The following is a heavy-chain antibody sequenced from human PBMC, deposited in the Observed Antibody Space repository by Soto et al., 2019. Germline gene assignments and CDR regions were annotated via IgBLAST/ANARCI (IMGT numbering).Heavy chain of an antibody. CDR3: AAHLYCGNDCYQAALNT. CDR2: ISYDGRNI. D-gene: IGHD2-21*02. CDR1: GFTFSLFA. J-gene: IGHJ3*01. Sequence: QLVESGGGVVQPGRSLRLTCAGSGFTFSLFAMHWVRQAPGKGLEWVTVISYDGRNIYYADSVMGRFTISRDNSKNTVYLQMNNLRSEDTAVYYWAAHLYCGNDCYQAALNTWGHGTVVTVSS. V-gene: IGHV3-30-3*01.